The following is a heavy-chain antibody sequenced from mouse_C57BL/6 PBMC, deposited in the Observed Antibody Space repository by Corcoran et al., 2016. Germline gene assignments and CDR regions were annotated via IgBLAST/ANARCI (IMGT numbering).Heavy chain of an antibody. D-gene: IGHD2-3*01. J-gene: IGHJ1*03. V-gene: IGHV9-3*01. CDR1: GYTFTTYG. CDR3: ARYDGSHWYFDV. CDR2: INTYSRVP. Sequence: QIQLVQSGPELKKPGETVKISCKASGYTFTTYGMSWVKQAPGKGLKWMGWINTYSRVPTYADDFKGRFAFSLETSASTAYLQINNLKNEDTATYFCARYDGSHWYFDVWGTGTTVTVSS.